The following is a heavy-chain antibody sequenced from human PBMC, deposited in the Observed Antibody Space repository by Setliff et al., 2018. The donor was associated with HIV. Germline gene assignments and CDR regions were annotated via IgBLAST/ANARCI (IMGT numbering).Heavy chain of an antibody. V-gene: IGHV3-21*01. CDR1: GFTFSSYS. CDR2: ISSSSSYI. J-gene: IGHJ6*02. D-gene: IGHD3-10*01. CDR3: ARAGDGSGSYYIYYYYGMDV. Sequence: PGESLKISCAASGFTFSSYSMNWVRQAPGKGLEWVSSISSSSSYIYYADSVKGRFTISRDNAKNSLYLQMNSLRAEDTAVYYCARAGDGSGSYYIYYYYGMDVWGQGTTVTVSS.